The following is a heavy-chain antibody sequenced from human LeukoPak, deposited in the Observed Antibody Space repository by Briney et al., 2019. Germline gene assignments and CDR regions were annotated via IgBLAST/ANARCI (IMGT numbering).Heavy chain of an antibody. CDR1: GFTFSSYG. D-gene: IGHD2-15*01. J-gene: IGHJ6*03. V-gene: IGHV3-20*04. CDR3: ARTPSMCSGGSCYPTAYYYYYMDV. Sequence: GGSLRLSCAASGFTFSSYGMSWVRQAPGKGLEWVSGINWNGGSTGYADSVEGRFTISRDNAKNSLYLQMNSLRAEDTALYYCARTPSMCSGGSCYPTAYYYYYMDVWGKGTTVTVSS. CDR2: INWNGGST.